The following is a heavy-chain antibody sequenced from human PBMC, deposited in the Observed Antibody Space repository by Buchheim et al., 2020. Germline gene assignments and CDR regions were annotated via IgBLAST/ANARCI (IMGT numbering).Heavy chain of an antibody. D-gene: IGHD5-12*01. V-gene: IGHV3-23*01. CDR1: NFIFRNYA. CDR3: ARAGGYGYYYGMDV. J-gene: IGHJ6*02. Sequence: EVQLLESGGGWEQPGGSLRLSCAASNFIFRNYAMSWVRQAPGKGLEWVSSIGGSGTTTWYADSVKGRFTISRDNSTNTLYLQMNSLRAEDTAVYYCARAGGYGYYYGMDVWGQGT. CDR2: IGGSGTTT.